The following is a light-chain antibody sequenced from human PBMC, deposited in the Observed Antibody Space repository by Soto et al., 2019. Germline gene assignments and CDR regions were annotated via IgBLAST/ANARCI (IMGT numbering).Light chain of an antibody. CDR2: GAS. V-gene: IGKV3-15*01. CDR1: QSLSRN. Sequence: EILMTQSPATLSVSPGERATLSCRASQSLSRNLAWYQQKPGQAPRLLIYGASTRASGIPARFSGGGSGTDFTLTISSLQSEDFALYYCQHYNDWPPAFPFAPGTKVDL. CDR3: QHYNDWPPAFP. J-gene: IGKJ3*01.